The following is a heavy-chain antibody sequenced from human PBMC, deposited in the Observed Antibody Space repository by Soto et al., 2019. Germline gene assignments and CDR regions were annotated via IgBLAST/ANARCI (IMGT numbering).Heavy chain of an antibody. J-gene: IGHJ4*02. CDR3: ARDIYSSGWYSFVFDY. CDR1: GITFSSYA. CDR2: ISGSGTTT. D-gene: IGHD6-19*01. V-gene: IGHV3-23*01. Sequence: EVQLLESGGGLVQPGGSLRLSCAASGITFSSYAMSWVRQAPGKGLEWVSAISGSGTTTYYADSVKGRFSISRDNSKNTLYLQMNSLRAEDTAVYYCARDIYSSGWYSFVFDYWGQGTLVTVSS.